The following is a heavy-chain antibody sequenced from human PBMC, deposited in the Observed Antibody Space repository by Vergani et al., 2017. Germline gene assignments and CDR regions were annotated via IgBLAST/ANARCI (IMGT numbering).Heavy chain of an antibody. Sequence: EVQLVQSGAEVKEPGESLKISCKGSGYSFTSYWISWVRQMPGKGLEWMGRIDPSDSYTNYSPSFQGHVTISADKSISTAYLQWSSLKASDTAMYYCARLEQGQQLVYYGMDVWGQGTMVTVSS. CDR3: ARLEQGQQLVYYGMDV. D-gene: IGHD6-13*01. J-gene: IGHJ6*02. CDR2: IDPSDSYT. V-gene: IGHV5-10-1*01. CDR1: GYSFTSYW.